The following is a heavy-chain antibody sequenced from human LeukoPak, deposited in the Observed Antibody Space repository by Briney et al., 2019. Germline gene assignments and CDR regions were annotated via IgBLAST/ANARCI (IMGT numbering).Heavy chain of an antibody. Sequence: SETLSLTCTVSGGSISSYYWGWIRQPPGKGLEWIGSIYYSGSTYYNPSLKSRVTISVDTSKNQFSLKLSSVTAADTAVYYCARRGYDSSGYYRNYWGQGTLVTVSS. V-gene: IGHV4-39*01. CDR2: IYYSGST. D-gene: IGHD3-22*01. CDR3: ARRGYDSSGYYRNY. J-gene: IGHJ4*02. CDR1: GGSISSYY.